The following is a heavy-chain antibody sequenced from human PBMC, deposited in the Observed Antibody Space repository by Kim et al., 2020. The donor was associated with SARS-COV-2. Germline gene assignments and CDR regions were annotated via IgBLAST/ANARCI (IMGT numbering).Heavy chain of an antibody. CDR1: GGSISSYY. D-gene: IGHD1-26*01. V-gene: IGHV4-59*01. CDR2: IYYSGST. Sequence: SETLSLTCTVSGGSISSYYWSWIRQPPGKGLEWIGYIYYSGSTNYNPSLKSRATISVDTSKNQFSLKLSSVTAADTAVYYCAREYSGRYSAFYIWGHGTMVTVSS. CDR3: AREYSGRYSAFYI. J-gene: IGHJ3*02.